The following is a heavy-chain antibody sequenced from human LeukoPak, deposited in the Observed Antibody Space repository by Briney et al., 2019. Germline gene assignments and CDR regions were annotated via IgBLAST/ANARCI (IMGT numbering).Heavy chain of an antibody. V-gene: IGHV3-7*01. CDR3: ARERVAYYGSGSYINYFDY. D-gene: IGHD3-10*01. CDR2: IKQDGSEK. CDR1: GFTFSSYW. J-gene: IGHJ4*02. Sequence: GGSLRLSCAASGFTFSSYWMSWVRQAPGKGLEWVANIKQDGSEKYYVDSVKGRFTISRDNAKNSLYLQMNSLRAEDTAVYYCARERVAYYGSGSYINYFDYWGQGTLVTVS.